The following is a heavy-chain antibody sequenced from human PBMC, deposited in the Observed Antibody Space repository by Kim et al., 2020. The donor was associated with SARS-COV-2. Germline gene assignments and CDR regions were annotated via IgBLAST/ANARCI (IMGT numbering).Heavy chain of an antibody. Sequence: GGSLRLSCAASGFTFSSYGMHWVRQAPGKGLEWVAVIWYDGSNKYYADSVKGRFTISRDNSKNTLYLQMNSLRAEDTAVYYCANWPTGDLGGYWGQGTLVTVSS. V-gene: IGHV3-33*06. CDR1: GFTFSSYG. D-gene: IGHD7-27*01. CDR2: IWYDGSNK. CDR3: ANWPTGDLGGY. J-gene: IGHJ4*02.